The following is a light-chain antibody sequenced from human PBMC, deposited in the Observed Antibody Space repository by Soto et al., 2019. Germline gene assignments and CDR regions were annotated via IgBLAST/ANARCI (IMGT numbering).Light chain of an antibody. CDR2: HAS. CDR1: ESISNW. V-gene: IGKV1-5*01. J-gene: IGKJ1*01. CDR3: QQYRTYS. Sequence: IQLTQSPTTLPASVGDRVTLTCRASESISNWLAWYQQRPGTAPKLLIYHASILETAVPSRSSGNGSGTAFTRTIRILQPGDFATYYCQQYRTYSFGQGSRVEIK.